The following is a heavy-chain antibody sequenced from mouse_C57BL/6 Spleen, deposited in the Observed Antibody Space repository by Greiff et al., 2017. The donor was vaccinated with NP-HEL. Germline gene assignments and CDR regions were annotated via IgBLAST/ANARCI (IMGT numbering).Heavy chain of an antibody. CDR3: ARNRYYYGSSPPYYAMDY. V-gene: IGHV2-2*01. CDR2: IWSGGST. Sequence: VKLVESGPGLVQPSQSLSITCTVSGFSLTSYGVHWVRQSPGKGLEWLGVIWSGGSTDYNAAFISRLSISKDNSKSQVFFKMNSLQADDTAIYYCARNRYYYGSSPPYYAMDYWGQGTSVTVSS. D-gene: IGHD1-1*01. J-gene: IGHJ4*01. CDR1: GFSLTSYG.